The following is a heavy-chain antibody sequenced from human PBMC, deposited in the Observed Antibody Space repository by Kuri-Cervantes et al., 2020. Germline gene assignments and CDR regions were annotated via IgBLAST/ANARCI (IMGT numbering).Heavy chain of an antibody. J-gene: IGHJ5*02. V-gene: IGHV4-39*07. Sequence: GSLRLSCTVSGGSISSSSYYWGWIRQPPGKGLEWIGSIYYSGSTYYNPSLKSRVTISVDTSKNQFSLKLSSVTAADTAVYYCARGSDRGVKHWFDPWGQGTLVTVSS. D-gene: IGHD3-10*01. CDR1: GGSISSSSYY. CDR2: IYYSGST. CDR3: ARGSDRGVKHWFDP.